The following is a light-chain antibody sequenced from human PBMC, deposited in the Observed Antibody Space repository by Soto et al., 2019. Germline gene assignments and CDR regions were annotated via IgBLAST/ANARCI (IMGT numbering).Light chain of an antibody. CDR2: TTS. CDR3: QLVDGSVT. J-gene: IGKJ4*01. CDR1: QSIDSRW. V-gene: IGKV3-20*01. Sequence: EIVLTQSPATTSLSPGERATLSCRASQSIDSRWLAWNQQKPGQAPRLLIYTTSSRATGIPDRFSGSGSGTDFTLTISRLEPEDFAVYYCQLVDGSVTFGGGTKVEMK.